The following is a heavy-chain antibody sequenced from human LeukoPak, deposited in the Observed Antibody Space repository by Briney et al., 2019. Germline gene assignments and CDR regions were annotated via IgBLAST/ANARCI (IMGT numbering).Heavy chain of an antibody. V-gene: IGHV3-33*01. J-gene: IGHJ4*02. D-gene: IGHD3-16*01. Sequence: PGGSLILSCAAPGFTFNGYGMHWVRQAPGKGLEWVALIWYDGSIKSYADSVKGRFTISRDNSKNALNLQMNSLGAEDTAVYYCARARGTTPNYFDSWGQGTLVTVSS. CDR1: GFTFNGYG. CDR2: IWYDGSIK. CDR3: ARARGTTPNYFDS.